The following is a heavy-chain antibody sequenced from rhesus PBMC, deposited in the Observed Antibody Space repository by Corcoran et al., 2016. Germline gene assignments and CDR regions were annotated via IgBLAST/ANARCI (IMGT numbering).Heavy chain of an antibody. J-gene: IGHJ4*01. CDR3: ASGCTSTTCYTH. V-gene: IGHV3-118*01. Sequence: EVQRVEAGGGWVQPGGLMGVSCAVSGCSLSSVAIHWVRQASGKGLEWVGRIRSKSNNYETGYAASVKGRFTISRDDSKNTAYLQMNSLKTEDTAVYYCASGCTSTTCYTHWGQGVLVTVSS. CDR2: IRSKSNNYET. CDR1: GCSLSSVA. D-gene: IGHD2-2*01.